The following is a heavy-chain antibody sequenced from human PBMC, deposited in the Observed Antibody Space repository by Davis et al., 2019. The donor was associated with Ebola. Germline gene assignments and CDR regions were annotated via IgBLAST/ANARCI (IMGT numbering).Heavy chain of an antibody. V-gene: IGHV3-7*01. CDR3: ARLYAGTSRYYFDY. Sequence: GESLKISCAASGFTFSSYSMNWIRQAPGKGLEWVANIKQDGSEKYYVDSVKGRFTISRDNAKNSLYLQMNSLRAEDTAVYYCARLYAGTSRYYFDYWGQGTLVTVSS. D-gene: IGHD2/OR15-2a*01. CDR1: GFTFSSYS. J-gene: IGHJ4*02. CDR2: IKQDGSEK.